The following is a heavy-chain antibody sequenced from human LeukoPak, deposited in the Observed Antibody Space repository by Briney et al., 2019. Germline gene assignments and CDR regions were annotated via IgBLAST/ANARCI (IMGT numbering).Heavy chain of an antibody. D-gene: IGHD3-10*01. V-gene: IGHV3-23*01. Sequence: PGGALRLSCAASGFTFSNYVMGWVRQAPGRGLEWVSPICGSGGRTYYADSVKGRFTISRDNSKNTLYLQVNSLRAEDTAVYYCAKGLWDYYGSGIMYYTMDVWGQGTTVTVSS. CDR1: GFTFSNYV. J-gene: IGHJ6*02. CDR3: AKGLWDYYGSGIMYYTMDV. CDR2: ICGSGGRT.